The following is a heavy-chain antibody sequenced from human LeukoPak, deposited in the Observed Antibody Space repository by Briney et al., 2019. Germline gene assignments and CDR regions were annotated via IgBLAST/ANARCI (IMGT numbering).Heavy chain of an antibody. CDR1: GGSFSGYY. Sequence: SATLSLTCAVYGGSFSGYYWSWIRQPPGKGLEWIGEINHSGSTNYNPSLKSRVTISVDTSKNQFSLKLSSVTAADTAVYFGARGGYSGLTHWGQGTLVTVSS. CDR2: INHSGST. D-gene: IGHD5-12*01. J-gene: IGHJ4*02. CDR3: ARGGYSGLTH. V-gene: IGHV4-34*01.